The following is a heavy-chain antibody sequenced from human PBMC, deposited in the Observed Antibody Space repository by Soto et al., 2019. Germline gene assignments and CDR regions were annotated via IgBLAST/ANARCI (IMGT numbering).Heavy chain of an antibody. D-gene: IGHD3-10*01. CDR2: ISYDGSNK. J-gene: IGHJ3*02. CDR3: ARSIPGSAFDI. V-gene: IGHV3-30-3*01. Sequence: GGSLRLSCAASGFTFSSYAMHWVRQAPGKGLEWVAVISYDGSNKYYADSVKGRFTISRDNSKNTLYLQMNSLRAEDTAVYYCARSIPGSAFDIWGQGTMVTV. CDR1: GFTFSSYA.